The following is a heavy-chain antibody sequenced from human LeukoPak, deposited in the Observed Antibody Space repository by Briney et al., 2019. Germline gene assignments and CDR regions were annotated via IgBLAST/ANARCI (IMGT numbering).Heavy chain of an antibody. D-gene: IGHD3-22*01. J-gene: IGHJ4*02. CDR1: LYTFTSYG. Sequence: SVKVSRTASLYTFTSYGISWVGQAPGQRREWMGWISAYNGNTKYAKKLHARVIMTTETSTRTTYISLSRLRSAATAVSFCPRDYYDSSSYYFDYWGQGDLCTVSS. CDR3: PRDYYDSSSYYFDY. V-gene: IGHV1-18*01. CDR2: ISAYNGNT.